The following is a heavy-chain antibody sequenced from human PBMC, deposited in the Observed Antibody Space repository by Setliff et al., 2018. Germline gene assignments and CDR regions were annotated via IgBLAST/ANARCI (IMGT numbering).Heavy chain of an antibody. J-gene: IGHJ3*02. CDR1: GYTFTSYG. D-gene: IGHD2-2*01. CDR2: ISAYNGNT. V-gene: IGHV1-18*01. CDR3: ARVLFHCSSTSCYLDAFDI. Sequence: ASVKVSCKASGYTFTSYGISWARQAPGQGLEWMGWISAYNGNTNYAQELQGRVTMTTDTSTSTAYMELRSLRSDDTAVYYCARVLFHCSSTSCYLDAFDIWGQGTMVTVSS.